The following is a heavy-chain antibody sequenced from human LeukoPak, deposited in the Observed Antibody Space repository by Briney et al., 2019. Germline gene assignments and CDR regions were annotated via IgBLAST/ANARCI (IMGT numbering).Heavy chain of an antibody. CDR1: GYTFTSYG. V-gene: IGHV1-18*01. J-gene: IGHJ5*02. Sequence: ASVKVSCKASGYTFTSYGISWVRQAPGQGLEWMGWISAYNGNTNYARKLQGRVTMTTDTSTSTAYMELRSLRSDDTAVYYCARGPIAGSSGFEFDPWGQGTLVTVSS. CDR3: ARGPIAGSSGFEFDP. CDR2: ISAYNGNT. D-gene: IGHD2-21*01.